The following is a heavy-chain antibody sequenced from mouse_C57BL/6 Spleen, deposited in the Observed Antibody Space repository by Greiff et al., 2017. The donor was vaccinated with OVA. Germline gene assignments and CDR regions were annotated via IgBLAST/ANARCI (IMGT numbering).Heavy chain of an antibody. J-gene: IGHJ3*01. CDR2: IDPETGGT. CDR3: TRGGFAY. Sequence: QVQLKEPGAELVRPGASVTLSCKASGYTFTDYEMHWVKQTPVHGLEWIGAIDPETGGTAYNQKFKGKAILTADKSSSTAYMELRSLTSEDSAVYYCTRGGFAYWGQGTLVTVSA. CDR1: GYTFTDYE. V-gene: IGHV1-15*01.